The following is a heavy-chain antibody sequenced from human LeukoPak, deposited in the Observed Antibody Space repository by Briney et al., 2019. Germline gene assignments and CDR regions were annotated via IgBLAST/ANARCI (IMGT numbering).Heavy chain of an antibody. CDR3: ARVIVATIAAGHPMDV. CDR2: ISAYNGNT. V-gene: IGHV1-18*01. CDR1: GYTFTSYG. Sequence: AAVKVSCKASGYTFTSYGISRVRQAPGQGGEWMGCISAYNGNTNHAQKLQGRVTMTTDTSTSTAYMELRSLRSDDTAVYCCARVIVATIAAGHPMDVWAKGPRSPSP. J-gene: IGHJ6*03. D-gene: IGHD5-12*01.